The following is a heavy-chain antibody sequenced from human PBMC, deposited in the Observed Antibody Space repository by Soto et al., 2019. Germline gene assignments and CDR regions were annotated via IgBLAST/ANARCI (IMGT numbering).Heavy chain of an antibody. V-gene: IGHV4-39*01. Sequence: SETLSLTCTVSGGSISSSSYYWGWIRQPPGKGLEWIGSIYYSGSTYYNPSLKSRVTISVDTSKNQFSLKLSSVTAADTAVYYCARLDSPIALATLDYWGQGTLVTVSS. CDR3: ARLDSPIALATLDY. J-gene: IGHJ4*02. D-gene: IGHD2-2*03. CDR1: GGSISSSSYY. CDR2: IYYSGST.